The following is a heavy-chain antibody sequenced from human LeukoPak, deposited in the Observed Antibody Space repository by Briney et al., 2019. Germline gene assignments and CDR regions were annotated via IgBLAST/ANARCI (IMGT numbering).Heavy chain of an antibody. V-gene: IGHV4-34*01. CDR1: GGSFSGYY. D-gene: IGHD4-17*01. CDR3: ARVDYGDYDFDY. J-gene: IGHJ4*02. Sequence: SETLPLTCAVYGGSFSGYYWSWIRQPPGKGLEWIGEINHSGSTNYNPSLKSRVTISVDTSKNQFSLNLSSVTAADTAVYYCARVDYGDYDFDYWGQGTLVTVSS. CDR2: INHSGST.